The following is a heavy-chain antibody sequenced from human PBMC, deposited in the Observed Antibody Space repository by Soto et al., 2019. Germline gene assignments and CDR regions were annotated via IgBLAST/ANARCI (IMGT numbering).Heavy chain of an antibody. CDR3: ARNQAGTVFGLPPPFKYTVV. Sequence: SEALSLTCTVSCGSVSDYDWSWIRQAPGKGLEWIGYTYYTGRTDFNPSLKSRLSMSVDTSKNQFSLELISVTAADTAVYYCARNQAGTVFGLPPPFKYTVVGDKGT. D-gene: IGHD1-7*01. CDR2: TYYTGRT. J-gene: IGHJ6*03. CDR1: CGSVSDYD. V-gene: IGHV4-59*02.